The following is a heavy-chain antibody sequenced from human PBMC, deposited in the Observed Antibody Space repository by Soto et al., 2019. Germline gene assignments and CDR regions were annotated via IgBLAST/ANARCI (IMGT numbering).Heavy chain of an antibody. Sequence: QVQLMQSGAEVMKPGASVKVSCKASGYTFNTYYIHWVRQAPGQGLEWVGIINPYDGTRTYAQNFHGRVTLTRDTSTTTVYMELGSLRSEDTAVYYCARAAAGAAVRYYFDHWGQGTLVTVSS. CDR2: INPYDGTR. CDR3: ARAAAGAAVRYYFDH. J-gene: IGHJ4*02. D-gene: IGHD6-13*01. V-gene: IGHV1-46*02. CDR1: GYTFNTYY.